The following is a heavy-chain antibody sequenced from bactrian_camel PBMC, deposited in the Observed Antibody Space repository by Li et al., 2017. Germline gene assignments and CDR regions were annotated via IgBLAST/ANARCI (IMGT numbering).Heavy chain of an antibody. Sequence: HVQLVESGGGLVQPGGSLRLSCAASGFTFDDHDMGWYRQAPECELVSTISSDSSTYYADSVKGRFTISRDNAKNTVYLQMNSLKSEDKALYYCATGFLWRFTATELEYNYWGQGTQVTVS. D-gene: IGHD3*01. CDR1: GFTFDDHD. J-gene: IGHJ4*01. V-gene: IGHV3S60*01. CDR3: ATGFLWRFTATELEYNY. CDR2: ISSDSST.